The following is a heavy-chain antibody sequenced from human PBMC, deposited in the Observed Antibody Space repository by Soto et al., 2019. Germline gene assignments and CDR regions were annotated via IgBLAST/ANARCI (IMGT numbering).Heavy chain of an antibody. CDR2: ISNSGST. J-gene: IGHJ4*02. CDR3: ARAVYSNHVY. CDR1: GASISIGSYY. Sequence: QVQLQESGPGLVKPSQTLSLTCTVSGASISIGSYYWSWIRQLPGKGLEWIGYISNSGSTYYNPSLKSRVTISVDTSKNQFSLRVSSVTAADTAVYYCARAVYSNHVYWGQGTLVTVSS. V-gene: IGHV4-31*03. D-gene: IGHD4-4*01.